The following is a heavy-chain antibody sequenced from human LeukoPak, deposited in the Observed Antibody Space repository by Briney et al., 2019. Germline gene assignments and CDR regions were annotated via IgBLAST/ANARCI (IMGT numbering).Heavy chain of an antibody. CDR3: TTLRLDIVVVVAAYYFDY. D-gene: IGHD2-15*01. V-gene: IGHV3-15*01. CDR2: IKSKTDGGTT. Sequence: GGSLRLSCAASGFTFSNAWMSWVRQAPGKGVEWVGRIKSKTDGGTTEYAATVKGRFTISRDDSKNTLYLKMNSLKTEDTAVYYCTTLRLDIVVVVAAYYFDYWGQGTLVTVSS. J-gene: IGHJ4*02. CDR1: GFTFSNAW.